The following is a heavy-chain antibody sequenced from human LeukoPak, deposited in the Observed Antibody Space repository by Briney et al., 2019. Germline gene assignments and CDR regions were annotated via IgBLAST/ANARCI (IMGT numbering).Heavy chain of an antibody. CDR1: GFRFSDYI. D-gene: IGHD3-22*01. Sequence: PGGSLRLSCAASGFRFSDYILDWVRQAPGKGLEWVGRIRRKRNGYTTEYAASVKGRFTISRDDLKKSLDLHMTSLKTDDTAVYYCPRDGTEGDNSAFDIWGQGTMVTVSS. J-gene: IGHJ3*02. CDR2: IRRKRNGYTT. V-gene: IGHV3-72*01. CDR3: PRDGTEGDNSAFDI.